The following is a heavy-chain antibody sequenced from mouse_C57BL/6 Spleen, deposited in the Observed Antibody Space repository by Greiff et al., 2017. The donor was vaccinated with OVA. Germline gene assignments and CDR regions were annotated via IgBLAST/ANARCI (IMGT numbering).Heavy chain of an antibody. V-gene: IGHV5-17*01. CDR2: ISSGSSTI. CDR1: GFTFSDYG. J-gene: IGHJ1*03. Sequence: EVKVVESGGGLVKPGGSLKLSCAASGFTFSDYGMHWVRQAPEKGLEWVAYISSGSSTIYYADTVKGRFTISRDNAKNTLFLQMTSLRSEDTAMYYCADGSSSWYFDVWGTGTTVTVSS. D-gene: IGHD1-1*01. CDR3: ADGSSSWYFDV.